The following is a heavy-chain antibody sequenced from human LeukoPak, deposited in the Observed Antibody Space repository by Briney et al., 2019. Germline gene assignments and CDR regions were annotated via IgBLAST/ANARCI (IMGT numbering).Heavy chain of an antibody. CDR1: GGSISSGDYY. D-gene: IGHD4-17*01. V-gene: IGHV4-30-4*01. CDR2: IYYSGST. J-gene: IGHJ4*02. CDR3: ARDLTDYGDHRFDY. Sequence: SETLSLTCTVSGGSISSGDYYWSWIRQPPGKGLEWIGYIYYSGSTYYNPSLKSRVTISVDTSKNQFSLKLSSVTAADTAVYYCARDLTDYGDHRFDYWGQGTLVTVSS.